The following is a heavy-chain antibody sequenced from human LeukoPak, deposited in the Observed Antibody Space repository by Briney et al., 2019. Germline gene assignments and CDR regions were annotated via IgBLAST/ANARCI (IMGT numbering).Heavy chain of an antibody. Sequence: SETLSLTCTVSGGSISSSSYYWGWIRQPPGKGLEWIGSIYYSGSTYYNPSLKSRVTISVDTSKNQFSLKLSSVTAADTAGYYCARASDGAYTAMADFDYWGQGTLVTVSS. J-gene: IGHJ4*02. CDR2: IYYSGST. D-gene: IGHD5-18*01. V-gene: IGHV4-39*07. CDR1: GGSISSSSYY. CDR3: ARASDGAYTAMADFDY.